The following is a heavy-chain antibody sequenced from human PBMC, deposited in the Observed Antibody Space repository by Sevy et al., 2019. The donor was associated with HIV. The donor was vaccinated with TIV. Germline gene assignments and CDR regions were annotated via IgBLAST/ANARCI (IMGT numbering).Heavy chain of an antibody. Sequence: GGSLRLSCAASGFTFSDYYMSWIRQAPGKGVEWISYISSSGSAIYYAVSVKGRFSISRDNAKNSLYLQMNSLRAEDTAVYYCARITGWRFDYWGQGTLVTVSS. D-gene: IGHD6-19*01. V-gene: IGHV3-11*04. CDR1: GFTFSDYY. CDR2: ISSSGSAI. CDR3: ARITGWRFDY. J-gene: IGHJ4*02.